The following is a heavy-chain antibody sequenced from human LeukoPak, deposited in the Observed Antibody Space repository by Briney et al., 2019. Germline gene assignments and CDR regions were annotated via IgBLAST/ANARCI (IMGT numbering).Heavy chain of an antibody. J-gene: IGHJ3*02. V-gene: IGHV3-48*01. CDR3: ARDPYSGSFNDAFDI. Sequence: PGGSLRLSCAASGFTFSSYSMNWVRQAPGKGLEWVSYISSSSSTIYYADSVKGRFTISRDNAKNSLYLQMNSLRAEDTAVYYCARDPYSGSFNDAFDIWGQGTMVIVSS. D-gene: IGHD1-26*01. CDR2: ISSSSSTI. CDR1: GFTFSSYS.